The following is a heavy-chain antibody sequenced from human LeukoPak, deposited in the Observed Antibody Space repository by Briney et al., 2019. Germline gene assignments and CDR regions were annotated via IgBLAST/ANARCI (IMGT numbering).Heavy chain of an antibody. CDR3: TRQRRDYGDTYYYYMDV. V-gene: IGHV3-30*02. Sequence: GGSLRLSCAASGFTLSSYGMHWVRQAPGKGLEWVAFIRYDGSNKYHADSVKGRFTISRDNSKNTLYLQMNSLKTEDTAVYYCTRQRRDYGDTYYYYMDVWGKGTTVTISS. D-gene: IGHD4-17*01. J-gene: IGHJ6*03. CDR1: GFTLSSYG. CDR2: IRYDGSNK.